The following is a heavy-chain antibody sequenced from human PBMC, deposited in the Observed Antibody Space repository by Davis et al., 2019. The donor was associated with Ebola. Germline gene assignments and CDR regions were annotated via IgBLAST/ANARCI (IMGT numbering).Heavy chain of an antibody. CDR1: GGSISSSSYY. CDR3: ATYYGDSEGGS. Sequence: GSLRLSCTVSGGSISSSSYYWGWIRQPPGKGLEWIGSIYYTGSTYYNPSLKSRVTISVDTSKNQFSLKLSSVTAADSAVYYCATYYGDSEGGSWGQGILVTVSS. D-gene: IGHD4-17*01. V-gene: IGHV4-39*07. CDR2: IYYTGST. J-gene: IGHJ5*02.